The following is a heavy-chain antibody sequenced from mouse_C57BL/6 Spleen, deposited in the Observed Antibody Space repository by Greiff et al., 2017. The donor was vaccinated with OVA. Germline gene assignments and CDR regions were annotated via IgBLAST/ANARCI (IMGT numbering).Heavy chain of an antibody. D-gene: IGHD1-3*01. CDR3: ASSGDAMDY. J-gene: IGHJ4*01. CDR2: ISGGGGNT. Sequence: EVLLVESGGGLVKPGGSLKLSCAASGFTFSSYTMSWVRQTPEKRLEWVATISGGGGNTYYPDSVKGRFTISRDNAKNTLYLQMSSLRSEDTALYYCASSGDAMDYWGQGTSVTVSS. V-gene: IGHV5-9*01. CDR1: GFTFSSYT.